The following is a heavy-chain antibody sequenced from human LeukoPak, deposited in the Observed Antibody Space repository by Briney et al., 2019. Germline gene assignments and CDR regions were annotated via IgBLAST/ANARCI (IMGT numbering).Heavy chain of an antibody. Sequence: SQTLSLTCTVSGGSISSGGYYWSWLRQHPGTGLEWIGYIYYSGSTYYNPSLKSRVTISVDTSKNQFSLKLSSVTAADTAVYYCAREGVVAFDIWGQGTMVTVSS. CDR3: AREGVVAFDI. V-gene: IGHV4-31*03. D-gene: IGHD2-15*01. CDR2: IYYSGST. CDR1: GGSISSGGYY. J-gene: IGHJ3*02.